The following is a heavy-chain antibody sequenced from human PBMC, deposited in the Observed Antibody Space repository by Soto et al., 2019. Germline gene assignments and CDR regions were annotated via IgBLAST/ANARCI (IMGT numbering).Heavy chain of an antibody. CDR1: GFFFGTYA. CDR2: ISGSGNTK. J-gene: IGHJ4*02. Sequence: PGGSLRLSCAASGFFFGTYAMSWVRQAPGKGLEWVSAISGSGNTKYYADSVKGRFTASRDNSKHTLYLQMSSLRAEDTALYYCTKGLDADNQGADYWGQGTLVTVSS. CDR3: TKGLDADNQGADY. D-gene: IGHD2-2*01. V-gene: IGHV3-23*01.